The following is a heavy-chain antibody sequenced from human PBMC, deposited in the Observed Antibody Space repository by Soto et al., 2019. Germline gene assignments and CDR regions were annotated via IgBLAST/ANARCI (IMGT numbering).Heavy chain of an antibody. CDR2: ISSTTNYI. Sequence: GGSLRLSCAASGFTFTRYSMNWVRQAPGKGLEWVSSISSTTNYIYYGDSMKGRFTISRDNAKNSLYLEMNSLRAGDTAVYYCARESEDLTSNFDYWGQGTLVTVSS. CDR1: GFTFTRYS. J-gene: IGHJ4*02. CDR3: ARESEDLTSNFDY. V-gene: IGHV3-21*06.